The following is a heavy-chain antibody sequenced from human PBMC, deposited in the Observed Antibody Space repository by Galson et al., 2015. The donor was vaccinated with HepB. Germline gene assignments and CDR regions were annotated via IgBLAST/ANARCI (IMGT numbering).Heavy chain of an antibody. Sequence: SLRLSCAASGFTFSDYYMSWIRQAPGKGLEWVSYISSSSSYTNYADSVKGRFTISRDNAKNSLYLQMNSLRAEDTAVYYCARETLDTAMVTEVDWYFDLWGRGTLVTVSS. D-gene: IGHD5-18*01. CDR2: ISSSSSYT. CDR3: ARETLDTAMVTEVDWYFDL. CDR1: GFTFSDYY. J-gene: IGHJ2*01. V-gene: IGHV3-11*05.